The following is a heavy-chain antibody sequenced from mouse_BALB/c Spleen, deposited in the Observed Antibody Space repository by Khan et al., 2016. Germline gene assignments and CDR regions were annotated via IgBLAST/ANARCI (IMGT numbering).Heavy chain of an antibody. J-gene: IGHJ4*01. CDR2: IDPANDNT. CDR3: ACTSHGYYGALDY. Sequence: VQLKQSGAELVKPGASVKLSCTASGFNIKDTYMHWVKQRPEQGLEWIGRIDPANDNTKYDPKFQGKATITADTSSNTAYLQLSSLTSEDTAVYYYACTSHGYYGALDYWGQGTSVPVSS. CDR1: GFNIKDTY. D-gene: IGHD2-3*01. V-gene: IGHV14-3*02.